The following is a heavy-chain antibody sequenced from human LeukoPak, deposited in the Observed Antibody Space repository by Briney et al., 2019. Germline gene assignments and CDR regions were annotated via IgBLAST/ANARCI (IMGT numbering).Heavy chain of an antibody. J-gene: IGHJ2*01. CDR3: ARGADSGGWFLGPKADWYFDL. Sequence: GASVKVSCKASGYSFTSYDINWVRQATGQGLEWMGWMNPNSGNTGYAQKFQGRVTITRNTSISTAYMELSSLRSGDTAVYYCARGADSGGWFLGPKADWYFDLWGRGTLVTVSS. CDR2: MNPNSGNT. V-gene: IGHV1-8*03. D-gene: IGHD6-19*01. CDR1: GYSFTSYD.